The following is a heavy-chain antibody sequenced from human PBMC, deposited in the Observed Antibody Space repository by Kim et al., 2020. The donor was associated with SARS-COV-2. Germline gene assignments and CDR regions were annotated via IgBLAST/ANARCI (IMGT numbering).Heavy chain of an antibody. CDR3: ARVGDFKGVY. Sequence: NTDYTPSLKSRVTISHDTSKNQFSLNLNSVTTADTAVYYCARVGDFKGVYWGPGALVTVSS. J-gene: IGHJ4*02. CDR2: NT. D-gene: IGHD4-17*01. V-gene: IGHV4-59*01.